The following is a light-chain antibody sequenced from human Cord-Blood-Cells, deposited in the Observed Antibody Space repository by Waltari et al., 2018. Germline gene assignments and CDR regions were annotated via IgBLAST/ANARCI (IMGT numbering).Light chain of an antibody. V-gene: IGLV2-8*01. J-gene: IGLJ1*01. CDR2: EVS. CDR1: STDVGGYNY. CDR3: SSYAGSNNYV. Sequence: QSALTQPPPASGSPGQSVTLSCTATSTDVGGYNYVSWYHQHPGKAPELMIYEVSKRPSWVPDRFSGSKSGNTASLTVSGLQAEDEADYYCSSYAGSNNYVFGTGTKVTVL.